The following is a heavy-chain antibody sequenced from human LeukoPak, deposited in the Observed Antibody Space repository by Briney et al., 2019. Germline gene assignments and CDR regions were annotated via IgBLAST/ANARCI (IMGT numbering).Heavy chain of an antibody. CDR1: GFTFSSYA. Sequence: PGGSLRLSCAASGFTFSSYAMSWVRQAPGKGLEWVSAISGSGGSTYYADSVKGRFTISRDNSKNTLYLQMNSLRAEDTAVYYCAKSPRIPVAIPGWFDPWGQGTLVTVSS. CDR2: ISGSGGST. J-gene: IGHJ5*02. CDR3: AKSPRIPVAIPGWFDP. D-gene: IGHD2-2*02. V-gene: IGHV3-23*01.